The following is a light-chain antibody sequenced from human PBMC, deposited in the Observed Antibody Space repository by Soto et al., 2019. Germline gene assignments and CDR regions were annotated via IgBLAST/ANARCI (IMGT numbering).Light chain of an antibody. V-gene: IGKV1-33*01. Sequence: DSQVTQSPSSLCASVVERFTITWQASENINNYLNWYQQKPGRAPKLLISDASNLEAGVPSRFRGSGSATDFTFTISRLQPDDIATHYCQQYDNLPTFRQGTRLEIK. CDR3: QQYDNLPT. J-gene: IGKJ5*01. CDR2: DAS. CDR1: ENINNY.